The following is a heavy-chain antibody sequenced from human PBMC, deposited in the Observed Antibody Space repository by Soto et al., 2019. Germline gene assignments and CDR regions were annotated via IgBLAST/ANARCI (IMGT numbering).Heavy chain of an antibody. CDR1: GFTFSSYW. CDR3: ARGPRDVLEWLVEATEYNWFDP. CDR2: IKQDGSEK. V-gene: IGHV3-7*03. J-gene: IGHJ5*02. D-gene: IGHD3-3*01. Sequence: GGSLRLSCAASGFTFSSYWMSWVRQAPGKGLEWVANIKQDGSEKYYVDSVKGRFTISRDNAKNSLYLQMNSLRAEDTAVYYCARGPRDVLEWLVEATEYNWFDPWGQG.